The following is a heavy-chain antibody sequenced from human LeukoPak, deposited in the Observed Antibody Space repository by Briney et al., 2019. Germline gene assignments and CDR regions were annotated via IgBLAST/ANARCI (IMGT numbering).Heavy chain of an antibody. CDR1: GGSISSYY. CDR2: IYTSGST. D-gene: IGHD2/OR15-2a*01. Sequence: PSETLSLTYTVSGGSISSYYWSWIRQPAGKGLEWIGRIYTSGSTNYNPSLKSRVTMSVDTSKNQFSLKLSSVTAADTAVYYCARDAIPTFSGYYYYYYMDVWGKGTTVTVSS. CDR3: ARDAIPTFSGYYYYYYMDV. J-gene: IGHJ6*03. V-gene: IGHV4-4*07.